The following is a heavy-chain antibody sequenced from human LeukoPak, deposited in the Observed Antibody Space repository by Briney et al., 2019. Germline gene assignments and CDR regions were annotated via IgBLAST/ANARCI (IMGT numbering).Heavy chain of an antibody. J-gene: IGHJ4*02. CDR1: GGSISSTSYY. V-gene: IGHV4-39*01. D-gene: IGHD5-12*01. Sequence: PSETLSLTXTVSGGSISSTSYYWGWIRQPPGNGLEWIGSIYYSGSTYYNPSLKSRVTISLATSKNQFSLKLSSVTAADTAVYYCSRHRYSAYASSDYWGQGTLVTVSS. CDR3: SRHRYSAYASSDY. CDR2: IYYSGST.